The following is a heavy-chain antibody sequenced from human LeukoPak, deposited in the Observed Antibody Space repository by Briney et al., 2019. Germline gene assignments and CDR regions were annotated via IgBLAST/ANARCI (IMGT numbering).Heavy chain of an antibody. CDR2: IYHSGST. J-gene: IGHJ3*02. Sequence: SQTLSLTCTVSGGSISSGGYYWSWIRQPPGKGLEWIGYIYHSGSTYYNPSLKSRVTISVDRSRNQFSLKLSSVTAADTAVYYCASKSPQLLPAINAFDIWGQGTMVTVSS. D-gene: IGHD2-15*01. CDR1: GGSISSGGYY. CDR3: ASKSPQLLPAINAFDI. V-gene: IGHV4-30-2*01.